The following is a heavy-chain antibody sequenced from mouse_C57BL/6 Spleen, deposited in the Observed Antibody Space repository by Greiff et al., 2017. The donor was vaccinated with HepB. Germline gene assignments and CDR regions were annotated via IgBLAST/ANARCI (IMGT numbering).Heavy chain of an antibody. CDR3: ARGDYGYDGPAWFAY. J-gene: IGHJ3*01. V-gene: IGHV5-17*01. Sequence: EVKLMESGGGLVKPGGSLKLSCAASGFTFSDYGMHWVRQAPEKGLEWVAYISSGSSTIYYADTVKGRFTISRDNAKNTLFLQMTSLRSEDTAMYYCARGDYGYDGPAWFAYWGQGTLVTVSA. D-gene: IGHD2-2*01. CDR1: GFTFSDYG. CDR2: ISSGSSTI.